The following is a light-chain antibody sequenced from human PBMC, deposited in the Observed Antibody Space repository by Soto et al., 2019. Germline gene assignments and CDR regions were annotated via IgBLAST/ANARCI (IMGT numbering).Light chain of an antibody. J-gene: IGKJ5*01. CDR3: QQRYNWPPIT. CDR1: QSVSSY. V-gene: IGKV3-11*01. CDR2: DAS. Sequence: EIVLTQSPATLSLSPGERATLSCRASQSVSSYLAWYQQKPGQAPRLLIYDASNRATGIPARFSGSGSDTDFTLTISSLEPEDFAVYYCQQRYNWPPITFGQGTRLEIK.